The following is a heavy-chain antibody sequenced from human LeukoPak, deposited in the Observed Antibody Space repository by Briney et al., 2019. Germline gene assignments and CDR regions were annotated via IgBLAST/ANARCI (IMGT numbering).Heavy chain of an antibody. CDR2: IYYSGST. J-gene: IGHJ4*02. D-gene: IGHD6-19*01. V-gene: IGHV4-39*01. CDR1: GGSISSSSYY. Sequence: SETLSLTCTVSGGSISSSSYYWGWIRQPPGKGLEWIGSIYYSGSTYYSPSLKSRVTISVDTSKNQFSLKLSSVTAADTAVYYCARHSVGGSGWYLTRYYFDYWGQGTLVTVSS. CDR3: ARHSVGGSGWYLTRYYFDY.